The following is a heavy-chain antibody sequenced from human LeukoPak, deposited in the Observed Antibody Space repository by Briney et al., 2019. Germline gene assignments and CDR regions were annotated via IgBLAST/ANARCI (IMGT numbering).Heavy chain of an antibody. J-gene: IGHJ4*02. CDR1: GGSFSGYY. CDR2: INHSGST. D-gene: IGHD5-18*01. CDR3: ASGNGYSYGSDY. V-gene: IGHV4-34*01. Sequence: SETLSPTCAVYGGSFSGYYWSWIRQPPGKGLEWIGEINHSGSTNYNPSLKSRVTISVDRSKNQFSLKLSSVTAADTAVYYCASGNGYSYGSDYWGQGTLVTVSS.